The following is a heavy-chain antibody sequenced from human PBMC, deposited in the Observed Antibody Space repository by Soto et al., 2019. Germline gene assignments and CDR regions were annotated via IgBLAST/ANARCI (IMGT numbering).Heavy chain of an antibody. V-gene: IGHV2-5*02. Sequence: QITLKESGPTRVKPTQTLTLTCTFSGFSLTTRPVGLGWIRQPPGEALEQLALIYWDDDKRYSPSLMSRLTITKDTSINQVVLTMTNMDPVDTATYYCAHRADFNGIWNGGSYDVWGQGALVIVSS. J-gene: IGHJ4*03. D-gene: IGHD1-1*01. CDR1: GFSLTTRPVG. CDR3: AHRADFNGIWNGGSYDV. CDR2: IYWDDDK.